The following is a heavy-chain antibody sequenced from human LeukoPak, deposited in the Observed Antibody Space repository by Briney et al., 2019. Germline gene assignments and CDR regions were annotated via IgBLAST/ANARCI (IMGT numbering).Heavy chain of an antibody. D-gene: IGHD2-15*01. Sequence: GGSLRISSATSGFAFSSCGMRWVREARGKGLEWVAVISYGGSNKYYVECVKGRFTISRDNSNNTLYMQMNSLRAEHTAVYYCAKDPTIVVPDAFDIWGQGTMVTVSS. CDR3: AKDPTIVVPDAFDI. CDR2: ISYGGSNK. V-gene: IGHV3-30*18. J-gene: IGHJ3*02. CDR1: GFAFSSCG.